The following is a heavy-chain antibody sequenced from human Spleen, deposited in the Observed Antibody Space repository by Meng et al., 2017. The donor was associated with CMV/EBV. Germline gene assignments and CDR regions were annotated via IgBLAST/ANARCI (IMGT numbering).Heavy chain of an antibody. CDR2: MYYTGST. CDR1: GAISSGRPY. V-gene: IGHV4-30-4*01. CDR3: ARAETNSYYGDAFDI. Sequence: GAISSGRPYWSWIRQPPGKGLEWIGYMYYTGSTYYNPSLKSRLTISGDRSKNQFSLKLTSVTAADTAVYFCARAETNSYYGDAFDIWGQGTMVTVSS. J-gene: IGHJ3*02. D-gene: IGHD2-2*01.